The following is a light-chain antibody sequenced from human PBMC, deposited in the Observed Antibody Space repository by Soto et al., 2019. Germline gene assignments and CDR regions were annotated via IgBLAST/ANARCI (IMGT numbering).Light chain of an antibody. Sequence: QSVLTQPPSVYGAPGQRVTISCTGSSSNIGAGYDVHWYQQLPGTAPKHLIDGNNNRPSGVPDRFSGSKSGTSASLAITGLQAEDEAHYYCQSYDISLSGWVFGGGTKLTVL. CDR2: GNN. CDR3: QSYDISLSGWV. CDR1: SSNIGAGYD. J-gene: IGLJ3*02. V-gene: IGLV1-40*01.